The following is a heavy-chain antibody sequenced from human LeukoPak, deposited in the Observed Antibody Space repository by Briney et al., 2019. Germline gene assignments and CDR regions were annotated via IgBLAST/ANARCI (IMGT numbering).Heavy chain of an antibody. V-gene: IGHV1-8*03. D-gene: IGHD3-3*02. Sequence: ASVKVSCKASGYTFTSYDINWVRQATGQGLEWMGWMNPNSGNTGYAQKFQGRVTITRNTSISTAYMELSSLRSEDTAVYYCARRRLAFRYYFDYWGQGTLVTVSS. CDR2: MNPNSGNT. CDR3: ARRRLAFRYYFDY. J-gene: IGHJ4*02. CDR1: GYTFTSYD.